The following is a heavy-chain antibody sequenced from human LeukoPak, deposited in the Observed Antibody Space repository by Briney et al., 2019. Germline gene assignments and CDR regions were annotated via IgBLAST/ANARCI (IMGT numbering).Heavy chain of an antibody. V-gene: IGHV7-4-1*02. Sequence: VASVKVSCKASGCTFTSYAMNWVRQAPGQGLEWMGWINTNTGNPTYAQGFTGRFVFSLDTSVSTAYLQISSLKAEDTAVYYCAREPYSSSWDFSDDYWGQGTLVTVSS. J-gene: IGHJ4*02. CDR1: GCTFTSYA. CDR2: INTNTGNP. D-gene: IGHD6-13*01. CDR3: AREPYSSSWDFSDDY.